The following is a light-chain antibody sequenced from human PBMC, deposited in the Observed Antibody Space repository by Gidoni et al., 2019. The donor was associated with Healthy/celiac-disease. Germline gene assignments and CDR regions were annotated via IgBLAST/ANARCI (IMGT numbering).Light chain of an antibody. J-gene: IGLJ3*02. CDR2: STN. CDR1: SGSFSTSYY. V-gene: IGLV8-61*01. Sequence: QTVVTQEPSFSVSPGGTVTPPCGLSSGSFSTSYYPSWYQQTPGQAPRTLIYSTNTRSSRVPGRFSGSILGNKAALTITGAQADDESDYYCVLYMGSGIWVFGGGTKLTVL. CDR3: VLYMGSGIWV.